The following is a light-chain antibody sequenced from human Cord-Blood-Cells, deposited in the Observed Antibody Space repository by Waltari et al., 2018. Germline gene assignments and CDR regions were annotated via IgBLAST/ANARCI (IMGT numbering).Light chain of an antibody. CDR1: TGAVTSGNY. CDR2: DTS. J-gene: IGLJ2*01. CDR3: LLAYRGAVV. V-gene: IGLV7-46*01. Sequence: QAVVTQEPSLTVSPGGTVTLTGGSSTGAVTSGNYPYWFQQNPGQAPRTLLDDTSNKPPGAPAWFSGSLLAGKAALTLSGAQCEDEAEYYCLLAYRGAVVLGGGTKLT.